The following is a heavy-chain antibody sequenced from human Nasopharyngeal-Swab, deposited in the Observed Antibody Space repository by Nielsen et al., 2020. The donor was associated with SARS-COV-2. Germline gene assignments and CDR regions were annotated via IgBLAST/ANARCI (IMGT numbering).Heavy chain of an antibody. D-gene: IGHD5-12*01. V-gene: IGHV1-46*01. CDR3: ASCIVATAYGPSHYYYYAMDV. Sequence: ASVKVSCKASGYTFTSYYMHWVRQAPGQGLEWMGIINPSGGSTSYAQKFQGRVTMTRDTSTSTVYMELSSLRSEDAAVYYCASCIVATAYGPSHYYYYAMDVWGQGTTVTVSS. CDR2: INPSGGST. J-gene: IGHJ6*02. CDR1: GYTFTSYY.